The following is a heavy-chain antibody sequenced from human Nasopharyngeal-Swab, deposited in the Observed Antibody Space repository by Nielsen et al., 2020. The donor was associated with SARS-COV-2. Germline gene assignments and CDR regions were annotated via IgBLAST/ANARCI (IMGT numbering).Heavy chain of an antibody. CDR2: ISSAGIST. D-gene: IGHD3-16*01. Sequence: GGSLRPSFAASGFSFSNCAMSWVRQAPGKGLEWVSTISSAGISTYYADFVKGRFTVSRDNSKNTLYLQMNSLRAEDTAVYYCAKDPWGAVYYYFEDWGHGTLVTVSS. V-gene: IGHV3-23*01. CDR1: GFSFSNCA. J-gene: IGHJ4*01. CDR3: AKDPWGAVYYYFED.